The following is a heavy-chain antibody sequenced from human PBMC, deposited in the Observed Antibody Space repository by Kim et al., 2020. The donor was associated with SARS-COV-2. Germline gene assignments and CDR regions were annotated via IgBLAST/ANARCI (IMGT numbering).Heavy chain of an antibody. J-gene: IGHJ5*02. CDR3: ARERGDYGDYGWFDP. Sequence: GGSLRHSCAASGFTFSSYGMHWVRQAPGKGLEWVAVIWYDGSNKYYADSVKGRFTISRDNSKNTLYLQMNSLRAEDTAVYYCARERGDYGDYGWFDPWGQGTLVTVSS. V-gene: IGHV3-33*01. CDR2: IWYDGSNK. D-gene: IGHD4-17*01. CDR1: GFTFSSYG.